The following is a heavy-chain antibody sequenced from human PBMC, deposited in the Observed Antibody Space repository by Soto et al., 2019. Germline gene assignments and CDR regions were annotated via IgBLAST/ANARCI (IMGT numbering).Heavy chain of an antibody. D-gene: IGHD6-19*01. CDR2: ISSSGDNT. Sequence: GGSLRLSCSASGFTFGSYAMHWFRQAPGKGLEYVSAISSSGDNTYYPDSVKGRFTISRDNSKNTLYLQMSSLRVEDTAVYYCTRHMSPNIAVAGTWGQGTQVTVSS. V-gene: IGHV3-64D*08. CDR3: TRHMSPNIAVAGT. J-gene: IGHJ4*02. CDR1: GFTFGSYA.